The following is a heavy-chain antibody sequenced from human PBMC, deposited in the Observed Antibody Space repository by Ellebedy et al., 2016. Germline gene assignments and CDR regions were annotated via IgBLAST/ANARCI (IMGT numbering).Heavy chain of an antibody. CDR3: ARSLRPQGQRGYYYYYGMDI. CDR1: GGSFSGYY. CDR2: INHSGST. J-gene: IGHJ6*02. Sequence: SETLSLTXAVYGGSFSGYYWSWIRQPPGKGLEWIGEINHSGSTNYNPSLKSRVTISVDTSKNQFSLKLSSVTAADTAVYYCARSLRPQGQRGYYYYYGMDIWGQGTTVTVSS. V-gene: IGHV4-34*01. D-gene: IGHD5-24*01.